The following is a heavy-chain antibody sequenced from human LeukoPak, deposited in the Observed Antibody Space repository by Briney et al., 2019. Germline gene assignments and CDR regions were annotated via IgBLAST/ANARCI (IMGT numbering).Heavy chain of an antibody. V-gene: IGHV3-30*04. D-gene: IGHD3-22*01. CDR3: ARVQLASSGYYNDY. Sequence: PGGSLRLSCAASGFTFSSYVMHWVRQAPGKGLEWVAIISYDGSNEYYADSVKGRFTISRDNAKNSLYLQMNSLRAEDTAVYYCARVQLASSGYYNDYWGQGTLVTVSS. CDR2: ISYDGSNE. CDR1: GFTFSSYV. J-gene: IGHJ4*02.